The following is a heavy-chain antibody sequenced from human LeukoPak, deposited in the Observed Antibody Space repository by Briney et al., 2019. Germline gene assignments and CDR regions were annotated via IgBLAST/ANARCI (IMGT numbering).Heavy chain of an antibody. CDR1: SGSISSFY. V-gene: IGHV4-59*08. CDR3: ARLPGFRDAFDI. J-gene: IGHJ3*02. CDR2: IYYTGST. Sequence: PSETLSLTCTVSSGSISSFYWSWIRQPPGKGLEWIGYIYYTGSTNYNPSFKSRLTMSVDTSKNQFSLKLSSVTAADTAVYYCARLPGFRDAFDIWGQGTMVTVYS.